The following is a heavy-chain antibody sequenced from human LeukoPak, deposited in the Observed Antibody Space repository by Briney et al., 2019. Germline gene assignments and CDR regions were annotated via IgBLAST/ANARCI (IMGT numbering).Heavy chain of an antibody. D-gene: IGHD3-10*01. CDR3: ARSRHYYGSGSYYYYGMDV. Sequence: GGSLRLSCAASGFTFSSYSVNWVRQAPGKGLEWVSSISSSSSYIYYADSVKGRFTISRDNAKNSLCLQMNSLRAEDTAVYYCARSRHYYGSGSYYYYGMDVWGKGTTVTVSS. J-gene: IGHJ6*04. V-gene: IGHV3-21*01. CDR2: ISSSSSYI. CDR1: GFTFSSYS.